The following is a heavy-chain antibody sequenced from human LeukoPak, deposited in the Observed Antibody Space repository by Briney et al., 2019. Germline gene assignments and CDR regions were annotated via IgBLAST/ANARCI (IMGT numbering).Heavy chain of an antibody. CDR2: IHYTGST. CDR1: GGSISSYY. Sequence: SETLSLTCTVSGGSISSYYWSWIRQSPGKGLECIGYIHYTGSTNYNPSLKSRVTISVDTSKNQFSLKLSSVTAADTAVYYCARERWDSSGLDYWGQGTLVTVSS. CDR3: ARERWDSSGLDY. J-gene: IGHJ4*02. D-gene: IGHD3-22*01. V-gene: IGHV4-59*01.